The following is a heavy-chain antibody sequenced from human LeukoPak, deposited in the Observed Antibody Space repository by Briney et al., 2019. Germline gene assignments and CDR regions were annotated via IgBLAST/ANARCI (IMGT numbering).Heavy chain of an antibody. D-gene: IGHD3-10*01. J-gene: IGHJ1*01. CDR1: GFTFSSYG. Sequence: GRSLRLSCAASGFTFSSYGMHWVRQAPGKGLEWVAVIWYDGSNKYYADSVKGRFTISRDNSKNTLYLQMNSLRAEDTAVYYCARDPGSGSYLFQHWGQGTLVTVSS. CDR3: ARDPGSGSYLFQH. V-gene: IGHV3-33*01. CDR2: IWYDGSNK.